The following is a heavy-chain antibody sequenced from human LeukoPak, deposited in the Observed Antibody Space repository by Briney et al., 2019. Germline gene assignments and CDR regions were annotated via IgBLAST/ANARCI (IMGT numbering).Heavy chain of an antibody. D-gene: IGHD2-15*01. J-gene: IGHJ4*02. CDR2: IYSGGST. V-gene: IGHV3-53*01. CDR1: GFTVSSNY. Sequence: GGSLRLSCAASGFTVSSNYMSWVRQAPGKGLEWVSVIYSGGSTYYADSVKGRFTLSRDNAKNSLYLQMNSLRAEDTAIYYCARESPHCSGVSCFFDYWGQGTLVTVSS. CDR3: ARESPHCSGVSCFFDY.